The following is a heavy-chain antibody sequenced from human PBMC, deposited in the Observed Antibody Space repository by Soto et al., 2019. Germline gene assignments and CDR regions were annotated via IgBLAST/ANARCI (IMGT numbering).Heavy chain of an antibody. CDR1: GFTFESYA. V-gene: IGHV3-9*01. D-gene: IGHD6-19*01. J-gene: IGHJ4*02. Sequence: EVQLVESGGGSVQPGRSLRLSCVASGFTFESYAMHWVRQVPGKGLEWVSGISWNSGSIGYEDSVKGRFTISRDNAQKSLYLEMNSLRVEDTAFYYXVXDIXXXWLVSXFEXXXQXALVTVSS. CDR3: VXDIXXXWLVSXFEX. CDR2: ISWNSGSI.